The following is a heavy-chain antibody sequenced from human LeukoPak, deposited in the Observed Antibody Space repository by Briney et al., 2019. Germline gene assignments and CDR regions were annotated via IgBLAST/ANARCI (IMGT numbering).Heavy chain of an antibody. Sequence: GGSLRLSCTASGFTFGDYAMSWFRQAPGKGLEWVGFIRSKTDGGTTDYAAPAKGRFTISRDDSKNTLYLQMNSLKTEDTAVYYCTTSISSGWYVGDYWGQGTLVTVSS. CDR1: GFTFGDYA. CDR2: IRSKTDGGTT. V-gene: IGHV3-49*03. J-gene: IGHJ4*02. D-gene: IGHD6-19*01. CDR3: TTSISSGWYVGDY.